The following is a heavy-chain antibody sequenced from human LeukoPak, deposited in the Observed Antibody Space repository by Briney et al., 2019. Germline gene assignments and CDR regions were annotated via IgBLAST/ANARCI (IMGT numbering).Heavy chain of an antibody. CDR1: GGYCKGEY. J-gene: IGHJ3*02. CDR2: INHSGST. CDR3: ARASGYDSPGRDSDAFDI. Sequence: DSLTLPCCVCGGYCKGEYRSGLRQPKEKRLEWSGEINHSGSTNYNPSLKSRVTISVDTSKNQFSLKLSSVTAADTAVYYCARASGYDSPGRDSDAFDIWGQGTMVTVSS. D-gene: IGHD5-12*01. V-gene: IGHV4-34*01.